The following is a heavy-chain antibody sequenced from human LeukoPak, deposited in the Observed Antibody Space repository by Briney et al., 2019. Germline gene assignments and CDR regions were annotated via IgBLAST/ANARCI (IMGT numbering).Heavy chain of an antibody. V-gene: IGHV3-48*03. CDR2: ISSSGSTI. D-gene: IGHD3-22*01. Sequence: PGGSLRLSCAASGFTFGSYEMNWVRQAPGKGLEWVSYISSSGSTIYYADSVKGRFTISRDNAKNSLYLQMNSLRAEDTAVYYCARSAYYDSTRVTYYFDYWGQGTLVTVSS. CDR1: GFTFGSYE. J-gene: IGHJ4*02. CDR3: ARSAYYDSTRVTYYFDY.